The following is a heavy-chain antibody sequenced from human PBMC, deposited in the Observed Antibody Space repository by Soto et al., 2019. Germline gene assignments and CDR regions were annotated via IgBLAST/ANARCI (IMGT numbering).Heavy chain of an antibody. D-gene: IGHD5-18*01. CDR3: ARERGGYGLFDS. Sequence: SETLSLTCTVSGGSISNAAYSWSWIRQPPGKGLEWIGYIYPSGMPFYNPSLRSRVTISIDRSNDQFSLNLKSVTAADAAVYYCARERGGYGLFDSWGQGTLVTVSS. CDR1: GGSISNAAYS. J-gene: IGHJ4*02. CDR2: IYPSGMP. V-gene: IGHV4-30-2*01.